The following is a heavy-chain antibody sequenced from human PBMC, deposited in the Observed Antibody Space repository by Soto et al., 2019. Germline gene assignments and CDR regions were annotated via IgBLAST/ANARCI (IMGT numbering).Heavy chain of an antibody. CDR2: ISWNSGSI. CDR3: AKLSHASSSWYRGWFDP. CDR1: GFTFDDYA. V-gene: IGHV3-9*01. D-gene: IGHD6-13*01. J-gene: IGHJ5*02. Sequence: GGSLRLSCAASGFTFDDYAMHWVRQAPGKGLEWVSGISWNSGSIGYVDSVKGRFTISRDNVKNSLYLQMNSLRAEDTALYYCAKLSHASSSWYRGWFDPWGQGTLVTVSS.